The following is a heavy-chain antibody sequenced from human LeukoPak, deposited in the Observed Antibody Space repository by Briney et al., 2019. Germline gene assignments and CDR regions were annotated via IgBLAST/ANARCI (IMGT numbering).Heavy chain of an antibody. CDR3: ARGSGYCSGTSCYVDY. Sequence: RGSLRLSCAASGFTFSSYSMYWVRQAPGKGLEGVSYLTSSGSIISYADSVKGRLTISRDNARNSLYLQMNSLRAEDTAVYYCARGSGYCSGTSCYVDYWGQGTLVTVSS. J-gene: IGHJ4*02. CDR1: GFTFSSYS. CDR2: LTSSGSII. D-gene: IGHD2-2*01. V-gene: IGHV3-48*01.